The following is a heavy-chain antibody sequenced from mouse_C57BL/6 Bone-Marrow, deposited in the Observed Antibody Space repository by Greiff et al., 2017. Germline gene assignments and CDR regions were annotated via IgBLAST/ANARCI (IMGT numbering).Heavy chain of an antibody. D-gene: IGHD2-5*01. CDR1: GFNIKDYY. Sequence: EVQLQQSGAELVQPGASVKLSCTASGFNIKDYYMHWVTQRTEQGLEWIGRIDTEDGETKSAPKFQGKATITADTSSNTAYLQLSSLTSENTAVDYCARERHSNPDYWGQGTTLTVSS. CDR2: IDTEDGET. CDR3: ARERHSNPDY. J-gene: IGHJ2*01. V-gene: IGHV14-2*01.